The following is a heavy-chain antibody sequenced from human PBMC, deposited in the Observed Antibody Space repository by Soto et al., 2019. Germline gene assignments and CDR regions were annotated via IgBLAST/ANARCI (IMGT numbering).Heavy chain of an antibody. CDR1: GGSLSSSSYY. J-gene: IGHJ5*02. D-gene: IGHD2-21*02. CDR2: IYYSGST. CDR3: ARQWRIVVVTATNWFDP. Sequence: QLQLQESGTGLGKPSETLSLTCTVSGGSLSSSSYYWGWIRQPPGKGLEWIGRIYYSGSTYYNPYLKSRVTSSVEKSMNQCCLKLSSGTAADTAVYYCARQWRIVVVTATNWFDPWGQGTLVSVSS. V-gene: IGHV4-39*01.